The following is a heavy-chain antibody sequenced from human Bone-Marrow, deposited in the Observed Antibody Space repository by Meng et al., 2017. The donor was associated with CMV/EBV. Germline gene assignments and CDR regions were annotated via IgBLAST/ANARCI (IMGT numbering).Heavy chain of an antibody. Sequence: ASVKVSCKASGYTFTGYYMHWVRQAPGQGLEWMGWINPNSGGTNYAQKFQGRVTMTRDTSISTAYMELSRLRSDDTAVYYCARLPGIAVAGTDYWGQGNLVTVSS. CDR3: ARLPGIAVAGTDY. D-gene: IGHD6-19*01. J-gene: IGHJ4*02. CDR1: GYTFTGYY. V-gene: IGHV1-2*02. CDR2: INPNSGGT.